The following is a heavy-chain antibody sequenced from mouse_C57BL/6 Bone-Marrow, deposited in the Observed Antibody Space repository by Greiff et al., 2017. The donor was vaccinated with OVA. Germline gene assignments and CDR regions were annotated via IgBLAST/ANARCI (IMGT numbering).Heavy chain of an antibody. V-gene: IGHV1-55*01. CDR2: IYPGSGST. J-gene: IGHJ3*01. Sequence: QLQQPGAELVKPGASVKMSCKASGYTFTSYWITWVKQRPGQGLEWIGDIYPGSGSTNYNEKFKSKATLTVDTSSSTAYMQLSSLTSEDSAVYYCAREGIYYGNPRLFAYWGQGTLVTVSA. CDR3: AREGIYYGNPRLFAY. CDR1: GYTFTSYW. D-gene: IGHD2-1*01.